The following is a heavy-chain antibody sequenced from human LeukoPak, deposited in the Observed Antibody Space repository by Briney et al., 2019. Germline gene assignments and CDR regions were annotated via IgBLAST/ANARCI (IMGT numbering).Heavy chain of an antibody. D-gene: IGHD3-10*01. CDR1: GGSSSGYY. V-gene: IGHV4-34*01. CDR2: INHSGSS. Sequence: PSETLSLTCAVYGGSSSGYYWTWIRQPPGKGLEWIGDINHSGSSNHNPSLKSRVTISVDTSKNQFSLKLSSMTAADTAVYYCARGRPRGEPHYMDVWSKGTTVTVSS. CDR3: ARGRPRGEPHYMDV. J-gene: IGHJ6*03.